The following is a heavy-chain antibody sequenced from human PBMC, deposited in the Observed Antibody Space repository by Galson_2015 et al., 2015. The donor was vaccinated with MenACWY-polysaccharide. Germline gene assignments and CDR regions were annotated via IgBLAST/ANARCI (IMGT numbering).Heavy chain of an antibody. CDR1: GSRFSNSG. Sequence: SLRLSCAASGSRFSNSGMHWVRQAPGKGLEWVAVIQYDGSKIVYADSVKGRFTISRDNSKNTLFLEMNSLGVEDTAVYYCAREGRRIVFHAFDAWGQGTIVTASS. V-gene: IGHV3-33*01. CDR3: AREGRRIVFHAFDA. J-gene: IGHJ3*01. D-gene: IGHD2-15*01. CDR2: IQYDGSKI.